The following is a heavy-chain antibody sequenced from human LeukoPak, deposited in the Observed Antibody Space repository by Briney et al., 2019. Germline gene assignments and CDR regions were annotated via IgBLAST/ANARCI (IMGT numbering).Heavy chain of an antibody. D-gene: IGHD5-18*01. J-gene: IGHJ4*02. CDR1: GYTFTGYY. Sequence: ASVKVSCKASGYTFTGYYMHWVRQAPGQGLEWMGWINPNSGGTNYAQKFQGRVTMTRDTSISTAYMELSRLRSDDTAVYYCARVNSGYSYGYSDYWGQGTLVTVSS. CDR3: ARVNSGYSYGYSDY. V-gene: IGHV1-2*02. CDR2: INPNSGGT.